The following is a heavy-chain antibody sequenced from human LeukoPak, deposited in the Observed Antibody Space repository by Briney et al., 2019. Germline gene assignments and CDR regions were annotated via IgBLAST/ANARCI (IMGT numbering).Heavy chain of an antibody. CDR1: GFTFSSYA. CDR3: ARGWTVTTFLDY. D-gene: IGHD4-17*01. Sequence: PGGSLRLSCAASGFTFSSYAMSWVRQAPGKGLEWVSAISGSGGSTYYADSVKGRFTISRDNSENTLYLQMNSLRAEDTAVYYCARGWTVTTFLDYWGQGTLVTVSS. CDR2: ISGSGGST. V-gene: IGHV3-23*01. J-gene: IGHJ4*02.